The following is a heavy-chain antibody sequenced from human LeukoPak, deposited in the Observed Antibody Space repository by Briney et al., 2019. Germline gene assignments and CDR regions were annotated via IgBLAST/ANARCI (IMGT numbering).Heavy chain of an antibody. CDR2: IRNAGDGYTT. CDR1: GFSLSDHY. CDR3: AKTNDFGCSNGVCQTEYYYHHYGMDA. J-gene: IGHJ6*02. Sequence: GGSLRLSCAASGFSLSDHYMDWVRQAPGQGPELIGHIRNAGDGYTTEYAASVKGRFTVSRDDSKNSLYLQMNSLKPEDTAVYYCAKTNDFGCSNGVCQTEYYYHHYGMDAWGQGTTVTVSS. V-gene: IGHV3-72*01. D-gene: IGHD2-8*01.